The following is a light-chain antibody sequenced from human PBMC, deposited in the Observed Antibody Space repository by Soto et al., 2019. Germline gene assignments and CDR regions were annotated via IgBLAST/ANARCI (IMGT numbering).Light chain of an antibody. V-gene: IGKV1-5*03. CDR2: KAS. Sequence: DIQMTQSPSTLSAAVGDRVTITCRASQNINRWLAWYQQKPGKAPKLLIYKASTLERGVPSRFRGRGSETEFTLTISSLQPDDFATYYCHQYHSSSTFGGGTTVDIK. J-gene: IGKJ4*01. CDR3: HQYHSSST. CDR1: QNINRW.